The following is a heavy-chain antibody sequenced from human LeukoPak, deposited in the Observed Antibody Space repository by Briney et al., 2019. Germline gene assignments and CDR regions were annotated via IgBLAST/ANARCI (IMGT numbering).Heavy chain of an antibody. Sequence: ASVKVSCKASEYTFTSYAMNWVRQAPGQGLEWTGWINTNTGNPTYAQGFTGRFVFSLDTSVSTAYLQISSLKAEDTAVYYCANFYGANSDDAFDIWGQGTMVTVSS. CDR1: EYTFTSYA. J-gene: IGHJ3*02. CDR3: ANFYGANSDDAFDI. V-gene: IGHV7-4-1*02. D-gene: IGHD4-23*01. CDR2: INTNTGNP.